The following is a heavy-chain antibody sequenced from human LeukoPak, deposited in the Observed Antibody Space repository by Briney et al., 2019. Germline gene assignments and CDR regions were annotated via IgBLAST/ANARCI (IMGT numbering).Heavy chain of an antibody. J-gene: IGHJ6*04. Sequence: AGGSLRLSCAASGFTFSDYYMSWIRQAPGKGLEWVSYISRSSSYTNYADSVKGRFTISRDIAKNSLYLQMNSLRAEDTAVYYCATIGYCSGGSCYRLYYYYGMDVWGKGTTVTVSS. CDR3: ATIGYCSGGSCYRLYYYYGMDV. D-gene: IGHD2-15*01. V-gene: IGHV3-11*06. CDR2: ISRSSSYT. CDR1: GFTFSDYY.